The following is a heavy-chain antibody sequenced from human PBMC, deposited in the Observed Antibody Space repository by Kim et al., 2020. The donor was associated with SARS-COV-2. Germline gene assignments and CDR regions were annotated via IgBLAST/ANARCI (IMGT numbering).Heavy chain of an antibody. D-gene: IGHD6-19*01. CDR1: GGTFSSYA. CDR3: ARTIFLSYSSGWWGWFDP. CDR2: IIPIFGTA. V-gene: IGHV1-69*13. Sequence: SVKVSCKASGGTFSSYAISWVRQAPGQGLEWMGGIIPIFGTANYAQKFQGRVTITADESTSTAYMELSSLRSEDTAVYYCARTIFLSYSSGWWGWFDPWGQGTLVTVSS. J-gene: IGHJ5*02.